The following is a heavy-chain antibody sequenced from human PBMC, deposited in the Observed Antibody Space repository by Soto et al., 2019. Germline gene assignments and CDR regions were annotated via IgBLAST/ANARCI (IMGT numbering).Heavy chain of an antibody. D-gene: IGHD4-17*01. CDR3: ARDPQTYSDYGNTWVAP. Sequence: ASVKVSCKASGYTFANYGFSWVRQAPGQGLEWMGWISPYNGNTNYALKLQGRVTLTTDTSSNTAYMELRSLTSDDTAMYYCARDPQTYSDYGNTWVAPWAQGPLANVS. CDR2: ISPYNGNT. CDR1: GYTFANYG. J-gene: IGHJ5*02. V-gene: IGHV1-18*01.